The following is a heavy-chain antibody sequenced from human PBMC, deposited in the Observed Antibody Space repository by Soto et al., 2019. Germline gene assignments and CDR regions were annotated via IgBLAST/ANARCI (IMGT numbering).Heavy chain of an antibody. Sequence: EVQLVESGGGLVQPGGALRLSCAASGFTFSNAWMSWVRQAPGKGLEWVGRIKSKTDGGTADYAAPVKGRFTISRDDSKNTLYLQMNSLKTDDTAVYYCTTDTEYSSSWAYWGQGTLVTVSS. V-gene: IGHV3-15*01. D-gene: IGHD6-6*01. CDR2: IKSKTDGGTA. J-gene: IGHJ4*02. CDR1: GFTFSNAW. CDR3: TTDTEYSSSWAY.